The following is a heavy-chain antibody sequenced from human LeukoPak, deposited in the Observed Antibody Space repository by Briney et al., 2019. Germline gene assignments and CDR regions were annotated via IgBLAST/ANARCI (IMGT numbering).Heavy chain of an antibody. J-gene: IGHJ4*02. CDR3: THRRSGTRQSFYFDY. D-gene: IGHD2-15*01. CDR1: GFSLSTSGMG. Sequence: GPTLVKPTQTLTLTCTFSGFSLSTSGMGVGWIRQPPGKALEWLAVIYWNDEKRYSPSLKSRLTITKDTSTNQVVVTMTNMDPVDTGTYYCTHRRSGTRQSFYFDYWGQGTLVTVSS. CDR2: IYWNDEK. V-gene: IGHV2-5*01.